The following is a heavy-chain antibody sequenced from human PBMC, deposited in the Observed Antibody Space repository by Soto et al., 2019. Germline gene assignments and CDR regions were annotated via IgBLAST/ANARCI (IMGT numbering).Heavy chain of an antibody. D-gene: IGHD3-22*01. V-gene: IGHV4-59*01. CDR2: IYFRGTT. CDR3: ARSSGYATPLDQ. CDR1: GGSMNTFY. J-gene: IGHJ4*02. Sequence: SETLSLTXSVSGGSMNTFYWSWVRQPPGKGLEWIGYIYFRGTTYYHPSLQSRVSISIDTSQNQFSLKLNSMTTADTAVYYCARSSGYATPLDQWGQGTLVTVS.